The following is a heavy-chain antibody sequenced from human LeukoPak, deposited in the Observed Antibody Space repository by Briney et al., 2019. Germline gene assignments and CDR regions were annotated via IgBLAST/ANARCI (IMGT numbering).Heavy chain of an antibody. J-gene: IGHJ3*02. CDR1: GFTFSSYA. Sequence: GGSLRLSCAASGFTFSSYAMSWVRQAPGKGLEWVSAISGSGGTTFYADSVKGRFTVSRDNSKNTLYLQMNSLRDEDTAVYYCARSVIAVAGYDAFDIWGQGTVVTVSS. D-gene: IGHD6-19*01. V-gene: IGHV3-23*01. CDR3: ARSVIAVAGYDAFDI. CDR2: ISGSGGTT.